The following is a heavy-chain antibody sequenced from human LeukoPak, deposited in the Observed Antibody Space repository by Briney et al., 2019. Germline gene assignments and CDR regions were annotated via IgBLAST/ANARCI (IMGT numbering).Heavy chain of an antibody. V-gene: IGHV4-39*01. CDR3: ARLINSGYCSSTSCYKGEWFDP. Sequence: SQTLSLTCTVSGGSISSSSYYWGWIRQPPGKGLEWIGSIYYSGSTYYNPSLKSRVTISVGTSKNRFSLKLSSVTAADTAVYYCARLINSGYCSSTSCYKGEWFDPWGQGTLVTVSS. CDR1: GGSISSSSYY. J-gene: IGHJ5*02. CDR2: IYYSGST. D-gene: IGHD2-2*02.